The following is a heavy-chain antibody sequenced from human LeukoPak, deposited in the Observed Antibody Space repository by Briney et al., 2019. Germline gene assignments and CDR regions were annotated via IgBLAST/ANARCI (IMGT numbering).Heavy chain of an antibody. D-gene: IGHD2-2*02. CDR2: ISGSGGST. J-gene: IGHJ4*02. V-gene: IGHV3-23*01. CDR1: GFTFSSYA. Sequence: GGSLRLSCAASGFTFSSYAMSWVRQAPGKGLEWVSAISGSGGSTYYADSMKGRFTISRDNAKNTLYLQMNSLRAEDTAVYYCAKDPEGYCSSTSCYTGGYFDYWGQGTLVTVSS. CDR3: AKDPEGYCSSTSCYTGGYFDY.